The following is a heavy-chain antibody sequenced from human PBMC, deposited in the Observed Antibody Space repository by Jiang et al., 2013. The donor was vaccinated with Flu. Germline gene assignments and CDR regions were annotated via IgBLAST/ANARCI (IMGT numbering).Heavy chain of an antibody. J-gene: IGHJ4*02. Sequence: GSGLVKPSQTLSLTCTVSGGSISSGDYYWSWIRQTPGEGLEWIGYIYYSGSTYYTPSLKSRAAISVDTSKNQFSLKLSSATAADTAVYYCARGLGNLFDYWGQGTLVTVSS. CDR2: IYYSGST. V-gene: IGHV4-30-4*01. CDR1: GGSISSGDYY. D-gene: IGHD3-16*01. CDR3: ARGLGNLFDY.